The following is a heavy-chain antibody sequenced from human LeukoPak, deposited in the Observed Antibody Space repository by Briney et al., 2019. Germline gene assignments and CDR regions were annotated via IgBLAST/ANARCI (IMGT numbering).Heavy chain of an antibody. J-gene: IGHJ4*02. Sequence: PSETLSLTCAVYGGSFSGYYWSWIRQPPGKGLEWIGEINHSGSTNYYPSLKSRVTTSVDTSKNHFSLKLSSVTAADTAVYYCARPYGSGSYFDYWGQGTLVTVSS. CDR2: INHSGST. CDR1: GGSFSGYY. D-gene: IGHD3-10*01. V-gene: IGHV4-34*01. CDR3: ARPYGSGSYFDY.